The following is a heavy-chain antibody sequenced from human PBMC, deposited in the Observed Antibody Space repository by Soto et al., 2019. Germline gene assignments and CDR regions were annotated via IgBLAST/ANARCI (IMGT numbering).Heavy chain of an antibody. CDR2: IYWDDDK. CDR1: GFSLSTTGVG. Sequence: QITLKESGPTLVRPTQTLTLTCTFSGFSLSTTGVGVGWIRQPPGKALEWLALIYWDDDKRYSPSLKSRLTITNDTSKNDVILTMTNMDPVDTATYYCAQRLRGYGLGRERANYFDPWGHGTLVTVSS. J-gene: IGHJ5*02. V-gene: IGHV2-5*02. D-gene: IGHD3-10*01. CDR3: AQRLRGYGLGRERANYFDP.